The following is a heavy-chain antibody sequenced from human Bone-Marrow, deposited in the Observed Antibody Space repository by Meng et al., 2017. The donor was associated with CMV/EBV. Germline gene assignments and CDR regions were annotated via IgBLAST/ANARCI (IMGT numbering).Heavy chain of an antibody. J-gene: IGHJ5*01. D-gene: IGHD1-1*01. CDR3: ARPRENWNGLFDS. CDR1: GFTFSSYS. CDR2: ISSSSSYI. V-gene: IGHV3-21*01. Sequence: GGSLRLSCAASGFTFSSYSMNWVRQAPGKGLEWVASISSSSSYIYYADSVKGRLTISRDNAKNSLYLQMTSLRAEDTAVYYCARPRENWNGLFDSWGEGTLVTVSS.